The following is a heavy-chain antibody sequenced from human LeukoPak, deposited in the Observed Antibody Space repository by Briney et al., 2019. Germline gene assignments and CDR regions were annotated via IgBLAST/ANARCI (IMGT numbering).Heavy chain of an antibody. Sequence: PSETLSLTCSVSDGSMGTYYWGWIRQPPGKGLEWIGYIYYSGSTTYNPSLKSRVTVSVDTSKNQFSLKLTSMTAADTAVYYCARGRLGRQHDSFFDSWGQGTLVTVSS. CDR2: IYYSGST. V-gene: IGHV4-59*08. CDR3: ARGRLGRQHDSFFDS. D-gene: IGHD5-18*01. J-gene: IGHJ4*02. CDR1: DGSMGTYY.